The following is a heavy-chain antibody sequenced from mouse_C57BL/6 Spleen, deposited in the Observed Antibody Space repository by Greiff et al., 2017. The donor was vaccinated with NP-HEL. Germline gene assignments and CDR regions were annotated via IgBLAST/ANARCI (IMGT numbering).Heavy chain of an antibody. J-gene: IGHJ3*01. CDR2: ISDGGSYT. V-gene: IGHV5-4*01. D-gene: IGHD1-1*01. Sequence: EVQLVESGGGLVKPGGSLKLSCAASGFTFSSYAMSWVRQTPEKRLEWVATISDGGSYTYYPDNVKGRFTISRDNAKNNLYLQMSHLKSEDTAMYYCARDLDGSSYGFAYWGQGTLVTVSA. CDR1: GFTFSSYA. CDR3: ARDLDGSSYGFAY.